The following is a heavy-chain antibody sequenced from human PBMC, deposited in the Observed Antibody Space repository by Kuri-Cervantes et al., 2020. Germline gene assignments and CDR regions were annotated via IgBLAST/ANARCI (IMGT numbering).Heavy chain of an antibody. CDR2: IYHSGST. D-gene: IGHD3-10*01. CDR1: GYSISSGYY. CDR3: ARVEFGVTLVQGAFDY. Sequence: GSLRLSCAVSGYSISSGYYWGWIRQPPGKGLEWIGEIYHSGSTNYKPSLKSRVSISVDKSKNQFSLKLSSVTAADTAVYFCARVEFGVTLVQGAFDYWGQGTLVTVSS. V-gene: IGHV4-38-2*01. J-gene: IGHJ4*02.